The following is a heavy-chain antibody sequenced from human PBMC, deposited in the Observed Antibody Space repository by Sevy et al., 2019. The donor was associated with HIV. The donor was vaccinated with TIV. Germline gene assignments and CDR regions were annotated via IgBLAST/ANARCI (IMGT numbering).Heavy chain of an antibody. V-gene: IGHV3-7*01. J-gene: IGHJ4*02. CDR3: ARLSSPMPDSGWYDFFDH. D-gene: IGHD6-19*01. CDR2: IKPDGSDK. Sequence: EGSLRLSCAASAFTFRTYWTSWVRQAPGKGLEWVANIKPDGSDKNYMDSVKGRFTISRDNAKNSLYLHVSSLRAEDTAVYYCARLSSPMPDSGWYDFFDHWGQGTLVTVSS. CDR1: AFTFRTYW.